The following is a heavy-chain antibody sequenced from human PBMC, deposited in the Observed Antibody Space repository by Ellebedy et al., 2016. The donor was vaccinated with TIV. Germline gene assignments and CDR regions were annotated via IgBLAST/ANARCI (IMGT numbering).Heavy chain of an antibody. CDR1: GFTFSSYS. J-gene: IGHJ5*02. CDR2: ISSSSSYI. CDR3: AREAAAEVPGDWFDP. Sequence: GGSLRLSCAASGFTFSSYSMNWVRQAPGKGLEWVSSISSSSSYIYYADSVKGRFTISRDNAKNSLYLQMNSLRAEDTAVYYCAREAAAEVPGDWFDPWGQGTLVTVSS. D-gene: IGHD6-13*01. V-gene: IGHV3-21*04.